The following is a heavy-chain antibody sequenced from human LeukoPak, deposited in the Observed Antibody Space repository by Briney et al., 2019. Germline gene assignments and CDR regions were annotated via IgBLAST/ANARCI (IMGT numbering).Heavy chain of an antibody. Sequence: QPGGSLRLSCAASGFTFSSYSMNWVRQAPGKGLEWVAFIRYDGSNKYYADSVKGRFTISRDNSKNTLYLQMNSLRAEDTAVYYCAKDHFATVPTLGRLDYWGQGTLVTVSS. CDR1: GFTFSSYS. CDR3: AKDHFATVPTLGRLDY. V-gene: IGHV3-30*02. J-gene: IGHJ4*02. D-gene: IGHD4-17*01. CDR2: IRYDGSNK.